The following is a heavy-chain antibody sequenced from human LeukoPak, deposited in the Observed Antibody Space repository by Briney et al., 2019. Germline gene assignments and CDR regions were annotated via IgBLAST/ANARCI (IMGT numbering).Heavy chain of an antibody. CDR3: ARDPNPIFYGAAGNYFDY. D-gene: IGHD4-17*01. CDR1: GFTFSSYG. Sequence: GSLRLSCAASGFTFSSYGMHWVRQAPGKGLEWVAVIWYDGSNKYYADSVKGRFTISRDNSKNTLYLQMNSLRAEDTAVYYCARDPNPIFYGAAGNYFDYWGQGTLVTVSS. V-gene: IGHV3-33*01. CDR2: IWYDGSNK. J-gene: IGHJ4*02.